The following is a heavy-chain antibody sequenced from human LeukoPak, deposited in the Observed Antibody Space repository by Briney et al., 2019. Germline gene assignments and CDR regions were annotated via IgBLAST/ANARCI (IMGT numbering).Heavy chain of an antibody. CDR1: GGSISSGGYY. V-gene: IGHV4-31*03. CDR3: ARAGGFFSPFGY. D-gene: IGHD3-3*01. Sequence: SETLSLTCTVSGGSISSGGYYWSWIRQHPGKGLEWIGYIYYSGSTYYNPSLKSRVTISVDTSKNRFSLKLTSVTAADTAVYFCARAGGFFSPFGYWGQGTLVTVSS. J-gene: IGHJ4*02. CDR2: IYYSGST.